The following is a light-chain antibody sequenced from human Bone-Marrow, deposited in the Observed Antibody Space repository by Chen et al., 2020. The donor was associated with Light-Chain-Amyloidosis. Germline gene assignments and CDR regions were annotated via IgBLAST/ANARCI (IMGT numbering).Light chain of an antibody. CDR2: DDT. CDR1: SSDVGVYNY. CDR3: SSYAGRNTVV. Sequence: QSALTQPPSASGSPGQSVTISCTGTSSDVGVYNYISWYQQHPGKAPKLMIYDDTRRPSGVPDRFSGYTSGNPASLTVSGLQAEDEGDYYCSSYAGRNTVVFGGGTKLTVL. J-gene: IGLJ2*01. V-gene: IGLV2-8*01.